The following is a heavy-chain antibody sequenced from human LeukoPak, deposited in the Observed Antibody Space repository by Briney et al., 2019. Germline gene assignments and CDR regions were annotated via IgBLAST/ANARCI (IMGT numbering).Heavy chain of an antibody. CDR1: GYTFTIYG. CDR2: ISAYNDNT. Sequence: ASVKVCCTASGYTFTIYGISWVRQAPGQGLEWMGWISAYNDNTNYAQKLQGRVTMTRDTSTRTANMELRSLRSDDTAVYYCARAHIVVVPAARSNWFDPWGQGTLVTVSS. J-gene: IGHJ5*02. CDR3: ARAHIVVVPAARSNWFDP. D-gene: IGHD2-2*01. V-gene: IGHV1-18*01.